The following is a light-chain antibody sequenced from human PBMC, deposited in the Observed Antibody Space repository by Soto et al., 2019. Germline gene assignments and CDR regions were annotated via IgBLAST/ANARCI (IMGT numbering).Light chain of an antibody. CDR3: QQYYTTPRA. CDR1: QSVLYSSHNKNY. Sequence: DIVMTESPDSLDVSLGERATINCKSSQSVLYSSHNKNYLAWYQQTPGQPPKLLIYWASTRESGVPDRFSGSGSGTDFTLTISSLQAEDVAVYYCQQYYTTPRAFGQGTKVEIK. CDR2: WAS. J-gene: IGKJ1*01. V-gene: IGKV4-1*01.